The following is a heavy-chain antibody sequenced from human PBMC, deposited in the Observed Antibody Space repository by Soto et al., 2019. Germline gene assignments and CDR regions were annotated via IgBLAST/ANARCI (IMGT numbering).Heavy chain of an antibody. D-gene: IGHD5-12*01. CDR2: IFWDDDK. CDR3: AHRSRVYAYYFDQ. V-gene: IGHV2-5*02. CDR1: GFSLSTRGVG. J-gene: IGHJ4*02. Sequence: QITLKESGPTLVKPTQTLTLTCSFSGFSLSTRGVGVGWIRQPPGKALEWLALIFWDDDKWYSPSLRSRLTITEDTSKNQVVLTMTNIDPVDTATYYCAHRSRVYAYYFDQWGQGTLVTVSS.